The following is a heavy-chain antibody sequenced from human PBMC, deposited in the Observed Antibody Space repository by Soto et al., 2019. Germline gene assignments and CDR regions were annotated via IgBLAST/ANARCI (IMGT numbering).Heavy chain of an antibody. V-gene: IGHV1-8*01. Sequence: ASVKVSCKASGYTFTSYDINWVRQATGQGLEWMGWMNPNSGNTGYAQKFQGRVTMTRNTSISTAYMELSSLRSEDTAVYYCARVGVEENYYYYYYMDVWGKGTTVTVSS. CDR2: MNPNSGNT. CDR3: ARVGVEENYYYYYYMDV. J-gene: IGHJ6*03. D-gene: IGHD3-16*01. CDR1: GYTFTSYD.